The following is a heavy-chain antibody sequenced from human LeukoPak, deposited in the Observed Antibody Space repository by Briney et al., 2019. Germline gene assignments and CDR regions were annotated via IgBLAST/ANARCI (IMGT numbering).Heavy chain of an antibody. CDR2: INHSGST. J-gene: IGHJ6*02. V-gene: IGHV4-34*01. CDR1: GGSFSGYY. D-gene: IGHD4-11*01. CDR3: ASRLKVTYYYYGMDV. Sequence: PSETLSLTWAVYGGSFSGYYWSWIRQPPGKGLEWIGEINHSGSTNYNPSLKSRVTISVDTSKNQFSLKLSSVTAADTAVYYCASRLKVTYYYYGMDVWGQGTTVTVSS.